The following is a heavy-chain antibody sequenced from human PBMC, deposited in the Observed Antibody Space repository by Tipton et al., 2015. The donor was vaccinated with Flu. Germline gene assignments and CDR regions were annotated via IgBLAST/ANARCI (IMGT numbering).Heavy chain of an antibody. CDR3: AKDNDPSNVPHY. J-gene: IGHJ4*02. D-gene: IGHD1-1*01. CDR1: GFTFSNYG. Sequence: QLVQSGGGVVQPGGSLRLSCVASGFTFSNYGLYWVRKAPGKRLEWVALIRHYVTNTYYVEPVRGRFTISRDNSKNTVYLQMNSLRGEDTAVYYCAKDNDPSNVPHYWGQGTLVTVSS. CDR2: IRHYVTNT. V-gene: IGHV3-30*02.